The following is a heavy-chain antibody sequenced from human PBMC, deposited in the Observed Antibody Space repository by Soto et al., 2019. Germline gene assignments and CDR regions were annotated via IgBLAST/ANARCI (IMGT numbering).Heavy chain of an antibody. CDR2: IWSDGNNR. CDR3: VRGDNWNDEASDY. J-gene: IGHJ4*02. Sequence: QVQLVESGGGVVQPGRSLRLSCAAYGFMFSNHGMHWVRQAPGMGVEWVAVIWSDGNNRYYADSVKGRFTISRDNSKNTVYLQMNSLRAEDTAVYYCVRGDNWNDEASDYWGQGTLVTVSS. V-gene: IGHV3-33*01. D-gene: IGHD1-1*01. CDR1: GFMFSNHG.